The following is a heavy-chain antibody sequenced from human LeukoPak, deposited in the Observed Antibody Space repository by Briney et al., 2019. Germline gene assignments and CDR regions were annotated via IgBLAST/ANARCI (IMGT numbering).Heavy chain of an antibody. CDR1: GFTFSSYS. D-gene: IGHD6-6*01. Sequence: PGGSLRLSCAASGFTFSSYSMNWVRQAPGKGLEWVSYISSSSSTIYYADSVKGRFTISRDNAKNSLYLQMNSLRAEDTAVYYCAREESSSSGYYFDYWGQGALVTVSS. J-gene: IGHJ4*02. CDR2: ISSSSSTI. V-gene: IGHV3-48*01. CDR3: AREESSSSGYYFDY.